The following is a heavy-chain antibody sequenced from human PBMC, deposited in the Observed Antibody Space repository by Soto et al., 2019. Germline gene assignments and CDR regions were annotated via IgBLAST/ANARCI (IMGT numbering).Heavy chain of an antibody. CDR1: GFTFSRYA. Sequence: EVQLLESGGGLVQPGGSLRLSCAASGFTFSRYAMSWVRQAPGKGLEWVSSLSGIGGSTYYADSVKGRFTISRDNSKSTLYLQLNSLRVEDTAVYYCAILNSAINLVDYWGQGTLVTVSS. J-gene: IGHJ4*02. D-gene: IGHD3-10*01. V-gene: IGHV3-23*01. CDR3: AILNSAINLVDY. CDR2: LSGIGGST.